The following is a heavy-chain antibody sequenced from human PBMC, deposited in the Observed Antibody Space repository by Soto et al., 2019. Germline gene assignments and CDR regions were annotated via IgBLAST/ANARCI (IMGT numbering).Heavy chain of an antibody. J-gene: IGHJ1*01. CDR3: ARPYSSSWYSMYFQH. D-gene: IGHD6-13*01. V-gene: IGHV1-18*01. CDR2: ISAYNGNT. Sequence: ASVKVSCKASGYTFTSYGISWVRQAPGQGLEWMGWISAYNGNTNYAQKLQGRVTMTTDTSTSTAYMELRSLRSDDTAVYYCARPYSSSWYSMYFQHWGQGTLVTVSS. CDR1: GYTFTSYG.